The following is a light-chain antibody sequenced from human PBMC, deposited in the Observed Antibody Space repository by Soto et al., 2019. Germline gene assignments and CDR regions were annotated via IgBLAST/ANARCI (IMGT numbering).Light chain of an antibody. Sequence: QSVLTQPPSASGTPGQRVTISCSGSSSNIGSNYVYWYQQFPGTTPKLLIFDDTQRASGVPDRVSGSKSGTSASLAISGLRSEDAADYYCSVWDTSLSGWAFGGGTKVTIL. CDR2: DDT. J-gene: IGLJ3*02. CDR1: SSNIGSNY. V-gene: IGLV1-47*02. CDR3: SVWDTSLSGWA.